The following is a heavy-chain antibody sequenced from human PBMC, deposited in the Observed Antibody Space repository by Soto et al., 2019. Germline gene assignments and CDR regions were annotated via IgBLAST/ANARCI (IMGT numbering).Heavy chain of an antibody. J-gene: IGHJ4*02. CDR2: IYYSGST. V-gene: IGHV4-31*03. D-gene: IGHD2-8*01. Sequence: SETLSLTCTVSGGSISSGGYYWSWIRQHPGKGLEWIGYIYYSGSTYYNPSLKSRVTISVDTSKNQFSLKLSSVAAADTAVYYCARASCTNGVCYTRAVNWNGPLLEYWGQGTLVTVSS. CDR3: ARASCTNGVCYTRAVNWNGPLLEY. CDR1: GGSISSGGYY.